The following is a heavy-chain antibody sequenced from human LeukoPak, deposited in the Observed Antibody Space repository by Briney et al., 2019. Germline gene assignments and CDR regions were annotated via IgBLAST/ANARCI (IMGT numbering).Heavy chain of an antibody. CDR3: ARARWQLVPYFDS. V-gene: IGHV1-2*02. J-gene: IGHJ4*02. Sequence: APVKVSCKASGYTFTDYYMHWVRQAPGQGLEWMGWINPNRGGTNFAQKFQGRVAMTRDTSISTAYLELGSLRSDDTAVYFCARARWQLVPYFDSWGQGTLVRVSS. CDR2: INPNRGGT. D-gene: IGHD6-6*01. CDR1: GYTFTDYY.